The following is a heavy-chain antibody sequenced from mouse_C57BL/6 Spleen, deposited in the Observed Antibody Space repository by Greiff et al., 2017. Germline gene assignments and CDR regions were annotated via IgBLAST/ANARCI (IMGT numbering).Heavy chain of an antibody. J-gene: IGHJ1*03. CDR2: INPSSGYT. CDR3: ARWDGNRYFDV. V-gene: IGHV1-4*01. Sequence: VQLKESGAELARPGASVKMSCKASGYTFTSYTMHWVKQRPGQGLEWIGYINPSSGYTKYNQKFKDKATLTADKSSSTAYMQLSSLTSEDSAVYYCARWDGNRYFDVWGTGTTVTVSS. D-gene: IGHD2-1*01. CDR1: GYTFTSYT.